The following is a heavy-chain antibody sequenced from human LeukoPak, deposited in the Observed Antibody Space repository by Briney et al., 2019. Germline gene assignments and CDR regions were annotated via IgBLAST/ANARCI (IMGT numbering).Heavy chain of an antibody. J-gene: IGHJ4*02. D-gene: IGHD5-12*01. Sequence: GASVKVSFKASGYTFTDYYIHWVRQAPGQGLEWMAFVNPDSGDSYSAPKFQGRVTMTRDTSITTASMELKWLTSDDTAVYYCATGVATAFTYWGQGTLLTVSS. V-gene: IGHV1-2*02. CDR1: GYTFTDYY. CDR3: ATGVATAFTY. CDR2: VNPDSGDS.